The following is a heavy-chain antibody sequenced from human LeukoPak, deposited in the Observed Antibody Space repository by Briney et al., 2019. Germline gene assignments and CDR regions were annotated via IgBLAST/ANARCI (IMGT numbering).Heavy chain of an antibody. D-gene: IGHD3-3*01. V-gene: IGHV1-2*02. CDR3: AREGYDFWSGYFSSAGNNWFDP. CDR1: GYTFTGYY. J-gene: IGHJ5*02. CDR2: INPNSGGT. Sequence: ASVKVSCKASGYTFTGYYMHWVRQAPGQGLEWMGWINPNSGGTNYAQKFQGRVTMTRDTSISTAYMELSRLRSDDTAVYYCAREGYDFWSGYFSSAGNNWFDPWGQGTLVTVSS.